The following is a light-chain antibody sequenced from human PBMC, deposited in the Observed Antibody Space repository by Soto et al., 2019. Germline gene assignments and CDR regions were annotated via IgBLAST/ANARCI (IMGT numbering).Light chain of an antibody. CDR3: QQYDNLPLT. CDR1: QDIKNY. Sequence: EIQMTQSQSSLSASVGDRVTITCQASQDIKNYLNWYQQKSGKAPKLLIYDASDLETGVPSRFSGSGSGTDFTFTINSLQPEDIATYYCQQYDNLPLTFGGGTKVDIK. CDR2: DAS. J-gene: IGKJ4*01. V-gene: IGKV1-33*01.